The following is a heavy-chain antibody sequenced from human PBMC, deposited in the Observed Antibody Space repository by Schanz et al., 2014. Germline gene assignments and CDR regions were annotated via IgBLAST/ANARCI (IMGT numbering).Heavy chain of an antibody. D-gene: IGHD3-3*01. CDR3: ARGFDCWDR. CDR2: ISPYNGNT. V-gene: IGHV1-18*01. J-gene: IGHJ4*02. CDR1: GYNITSND. Sequence: QVQLIQSGPEVKKPGASVKVSCKASGYNITSNDVTWVRQAPGQGLEWMGWISPYNGNTNYAQKLQGRVTMTADTSTSTAYMELRSLRSDDTAVYYCARGFDCWDRWGQGTLVIVSS.